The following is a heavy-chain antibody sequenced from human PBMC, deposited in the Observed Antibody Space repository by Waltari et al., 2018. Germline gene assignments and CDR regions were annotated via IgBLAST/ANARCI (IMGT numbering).Heavy chain of an antibody. V-gene: IGHV3-7*01. CDR2: IKQDGSEK. CDR1: GCTFSSYW. D-gene: IGHD3-10*01. Sequence: EVQLVESGGGLVQPGGSLRLSCAASGCTFSSYWMSWVRQAPGKGLEWVANIKQDGSEKYYVDSVKGRFTISRDNAKNSLYLQMNSLRAEDTAVYYCARDKGTWQPNDYWGQGTLVTVSS. CDR3: ARDKGTWQPNDY. J-gene: IGHJ4*02.